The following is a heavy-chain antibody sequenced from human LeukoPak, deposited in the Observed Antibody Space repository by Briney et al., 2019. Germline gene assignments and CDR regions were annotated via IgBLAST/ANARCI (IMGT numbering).Heavy chain of an antibody. Sequence: GGSLRLSCAASGFTFSSYAMHWVRQAPGKGLEWVAVISYDGSNKYYADSVKGRFTISRDNSKNTLYLQMNSLRAEDRAVYYCASEIIFGSFDYWGQGTLVTVSS. V-gene: IGHV3-30*04. CDR3: ASEIIFGSFDY. J-gene: IGHJ4*02. CDR2: ISYDGSNK. D-gene: IGHD3-3*01. CDR1: GFTFSSYA.